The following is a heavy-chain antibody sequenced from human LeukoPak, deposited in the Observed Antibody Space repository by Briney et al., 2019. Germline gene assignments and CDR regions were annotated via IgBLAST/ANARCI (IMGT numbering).Heavy chain of an antibody. CDR1: GGSISSYY. D-gene: IGHD3-10*01. V-gene: IGHV4-4*07. J-gene: IGHJ4*02. CDR3: AGSYYYGSGTYY. CDR2: IYTSGST. Sequence: SETLSLTCTVSGGSISSYYWSWIRQPAGKGLEWIGHIYTSGSTNYNPSLKSRVTMSVDTSKNQFSLKLSSVTAADTAVYYCAGSYYYGSGTYYWGQGTLVTVSS.